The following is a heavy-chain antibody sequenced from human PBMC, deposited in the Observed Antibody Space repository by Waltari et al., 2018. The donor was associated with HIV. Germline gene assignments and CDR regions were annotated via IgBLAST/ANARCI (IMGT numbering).Heavy chain of an antibody. CDR2: IHNGGQI. CDR1: GFTLSNYG. D-gene: IGHD6-19*01. Sequence: VKLVASGGGVVQPGGSLRLSCAASGFTLSNYGMHWVRQAPGKEVEWLAQIHNGGQIHYVDSVRGRFNLSRYMSTSTLLLQMNDLRTEDTAVDYCARDVNTGWCNWFDPWSQGTLVTVSS. CDR3: ARDVNTGWCNWFDP. J-gene: IGHJ5*02. V-gene: IGHV3-30*02.